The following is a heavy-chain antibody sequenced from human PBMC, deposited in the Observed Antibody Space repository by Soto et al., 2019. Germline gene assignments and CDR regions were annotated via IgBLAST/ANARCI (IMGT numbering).Heavy chain of an antibody. CDR3: ARVVPAATDPTNYYYMDV. CDR2: INHSGST. Sequence: TSETLSLTCAVYGGSFSGYYWSWIRQPPGKGLEWIGEINHSGSTNYNPSLKSRVTISVDTSKNQFSLKLSSVTAADTAVYYCARVVPAATDPTNYYYMDVWGKGTTVTVSS. D-gene: IGHD2-2*01. CDR1: GGSFSGYY. V-gene: IGHV4-34*01. J-gene: IGHJ6*03.